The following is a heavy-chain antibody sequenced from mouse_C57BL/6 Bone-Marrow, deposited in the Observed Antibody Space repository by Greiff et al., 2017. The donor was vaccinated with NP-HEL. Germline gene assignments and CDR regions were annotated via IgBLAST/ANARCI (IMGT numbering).Heavy chain of an antibody. CDR1: FYSITSDY. Sequence: EVKLMESGPGLSKPSQTLSLTCSVTFYSITSDYWNWIRKFPGTKLEYMGYISYSGSTYYNPSLKSRISITRDTSKNQYYLQLNSVTTEDTATYYCARDDGGNYAMDYWGQGTSVTVSS. CDR3: ARDDGGNYAMDY. D-gene: IGHD2-12*01. CDR2: ISYSGST. J-gene: IGHJ4*01. V-gene: IGHV3-8*01.